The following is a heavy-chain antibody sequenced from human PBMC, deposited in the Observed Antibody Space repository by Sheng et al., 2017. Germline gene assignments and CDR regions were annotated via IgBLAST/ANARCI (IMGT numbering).Heavy chain of an antibody. J-gene: IGHJ2*01. CDR2: TRNKANSYTT. CDR1: GFTLSGHY. CDR3: ARDPRAAWGGYFDL. Sequence: EVQVVESGGGLVQPGGSLILSCAASGFTLSGHYMDWVRQAPGKGLEWVGRTRNKANSYTTEYAASVKGRFTISRDDSKNSLYLQMNSLKSEDTAVYFCARDPRAAWGGYFDLWGLAPWSLSPQ. V-gene: IGHV3-72*01. D-gene: IGHD2-15*01.